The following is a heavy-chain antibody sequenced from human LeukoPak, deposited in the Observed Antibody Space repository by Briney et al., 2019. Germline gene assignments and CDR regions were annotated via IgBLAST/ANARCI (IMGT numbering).Heavy chain of an antibody. V-gene: IGHV3-23*01. D-gene: IGHD3-9*01. J-gene: IGHJ4*02. CDR1: GFTFSSYA. CDR2: ISDSGADT. CDR3: ARVSIPSVRYFDWLHGEDYFDY. Sequence: GGSLRLSCAASGFTFSSYAMSWVRQAPEKGLEWVSVISDSGADTSYADSGKGRFTISRDNSKNTLYLQMNSLRAEDTSVYYCARVSIPSVRYFDWLHGEDYFDYWGQGALVTVSS.